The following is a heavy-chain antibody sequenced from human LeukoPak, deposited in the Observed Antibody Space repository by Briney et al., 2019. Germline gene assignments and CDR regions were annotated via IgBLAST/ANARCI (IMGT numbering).Heavy chain of an antibody. CDR1: GFTFNNAW. CDR3: TTYIVGATPADY. CDR2: VRSINDGGTT. Sequence: GGSLRLSCAASGFTFNNAWLSWVRQAPGKGLEWVGRVRSINDGGTTEYAAPVKGRFTISRDDSKNTLYLQMNSLKTEDTAVYYCTTYIVGATPADYWGQGTLVTVSS. V-gene: IGHV3-15*01. J-gene: IGHJ4*02. D-gene: IGHD1-26*01.